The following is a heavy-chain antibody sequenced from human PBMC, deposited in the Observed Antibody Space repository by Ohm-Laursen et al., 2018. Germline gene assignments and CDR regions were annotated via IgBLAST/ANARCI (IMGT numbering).Heavy chain of an antibody. J-gene: IGHJ6*02. Sequence: SLRLSCTASGFTFSNYWMSWVRQTPGKGLEWVANIKQDGGEKNFADSVKGRFTISRDNAKNSLYLQMNSLRAEDTAVYYCARDAPNYKTISGVVTALGMDVWGQGTTVTVSS. V-gene: IGHV3-7*01. CDR1: GFTFSNYW. CDR3: ARDAPNYKTISGVVTALGMDV. CDR2: IKQDGGEK. D-gene: IGHD3-3*01.